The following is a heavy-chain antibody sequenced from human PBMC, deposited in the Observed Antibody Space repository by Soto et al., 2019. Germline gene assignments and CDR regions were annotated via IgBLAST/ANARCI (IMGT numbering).Heavy chain of an antibody. CDR1: GCSFSSDA. J-gene: IGHJ3*02. CDR3: ARDWYYYDSSGYYPTPDAFDI. D-gene: IGHD3-22*01. V-gene: IGHV1-69*06. CDR2: IIPISGTT. Sequence: SVKVSCKAAGCSFSSDAISFVRQAPGHWLQCIGVIIPISGTTNYAQKFQGRVTITADRSTTTAYLELSSLRSEDTAVYYCARDWYYYDSSGYYPTPDAFDIWGQGTMVTVSS.